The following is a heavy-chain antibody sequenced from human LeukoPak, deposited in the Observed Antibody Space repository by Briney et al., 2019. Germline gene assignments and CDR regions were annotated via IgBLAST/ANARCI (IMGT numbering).Heavy chain of an antibody. J-gene: IGHJ5*02. CDR2: ISSSSRWI. V-gene: IGHV3-21*04. Sequence: PGGSLRLSCAASEFSFSSYSMNWVRQAPGKGLEWVSSISSSSRWIFYADSVNGRFTISRDNAENSLFLQMNSLRAEDTAVYYCAKVGLSIRGWFDPWGQGTLVTVSS. D-gene: IGHD2/OR15-2a*01. CDR3: AKVGLSIRGWFDP. CDR1: EFSFSSYS.